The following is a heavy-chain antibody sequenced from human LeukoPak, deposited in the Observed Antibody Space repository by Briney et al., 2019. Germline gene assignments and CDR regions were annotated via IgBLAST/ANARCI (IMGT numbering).Heavy chain of an antibody. CDR2: ISYDGSNK. V-gene: IGHV3-30*18. J-gene: IGHJ4*02. CDR1: GFTFSSYG. Sequence: GGSLRLSCAASGFTFSSYGMHWVRQAPGKGLEWVAVISYDGSNKYYADSVKGRFTISRDNSKNMLYLQMNSLRAEDTAVYYCANSPVAGGYWGQGTLATVSS. CDR3: ANSPVAGGY. D-gene: IGHD6-19*01.